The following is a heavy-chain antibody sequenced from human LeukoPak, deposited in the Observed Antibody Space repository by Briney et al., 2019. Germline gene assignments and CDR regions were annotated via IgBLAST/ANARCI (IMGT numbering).Heavy chain of an antibody. D-gene: IGHD5-18*01. CDR2: IRYDGSNK. CDR3: AKNSGYSYGSYFDY. J-gene: IGHJ4*02. CDR1: GFTFSSYG. V-gene: IGHV3-30*02. Sequence: PGGSLRLSCAASGFTFSSYGMHWVRQAPGKGLEWVACIRYDGSNKYYADSVKGRFTISRDNSKNTLYLQMNSLRAEDTAVYYCAKNSGYSYGSYFDYWGQGTLVTVSS.